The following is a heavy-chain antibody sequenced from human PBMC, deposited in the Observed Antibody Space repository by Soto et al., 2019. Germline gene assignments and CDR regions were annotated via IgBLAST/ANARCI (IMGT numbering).Heavy chain of an antibody. CDR2: IQSGGPT. CDR3: ARDDVLCDGGRCSGVPLDV. D-gene: IGHD2-15*01. Sequence: GGSLRLSCAASGFTVSSKYMSWVRQAPGKGLEWVSLIQSGGPTYYADSVKGRFTISRDTSENTLHLQMDSLRAEDTAVYYCARDDVLCDGGRCSGVPLDVWCTGTTVTVSS. V-gene: IGHV3-66*01. J-gene: IGHJ6*04. CDR1: GFTVSSKY.